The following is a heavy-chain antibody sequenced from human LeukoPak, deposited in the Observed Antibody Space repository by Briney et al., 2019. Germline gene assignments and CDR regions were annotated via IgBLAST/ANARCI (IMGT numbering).Heavy chain of an antibody. J-gene: IGHJ4*02. CDR3: AKEGGRLVVADFFDY. CDR1: GFTFTSYA. CDR2: ISYDGNYQ. D-gene: IGHD3-22*01. V-gene: IGHV3-30-3*02. Sequence: PGGSLRLSCAASGFTFTSYAMHWVRQAPGKGLEWVAVISYDGNYQYYADSVKGRFTISRDNSMNTLYVQMNSLRVEDTAVYYCAKEGGRLVVADFFDYWGQGTLVSVSS.